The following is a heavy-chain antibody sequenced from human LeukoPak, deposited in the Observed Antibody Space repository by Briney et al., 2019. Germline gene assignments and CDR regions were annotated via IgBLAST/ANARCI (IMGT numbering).Heavy chain of an antibody. CDR2: TSSSDAGT. CDR1: GFTLSTYA. D-gene: IGHD3-22*01. CDR3: ARDVYDSSGFSGAFDI. J-gene: IGHJ3*02. Sequence: GGSLRLSCAASGFTLSTYAMSWVRQTPGKGLEWVAATSSSDAGTYHADSVRGRFTISRDNAKNSLSLQMNSLRAEDTAVYYCARDVYDSSGFSGAFDIWGQGTMVTVSS. V-gene: IGHV3-23*01.